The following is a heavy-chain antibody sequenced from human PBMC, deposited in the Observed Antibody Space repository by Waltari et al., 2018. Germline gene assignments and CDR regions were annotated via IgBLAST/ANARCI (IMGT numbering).Heavy chain of an antibody. CDR3: ARGRLNGFDS. V-gene: IGHV6-1*01. Sequence: QVQLQQSGPGLVKPSQTLSLTCAISGDSVSSTSVVWKWIRQSPSRGLEWLGRTYYRSKWKKYYAVSVKSRITINPDTSKNPFSLQLNSGTPEYTDVYYCARGRLNGFDSWGQGTMVTVSS. J-gene: IGHJ3*02. CDR2: TYYRSKWKK. CDR1: GDSVSSTSVV.